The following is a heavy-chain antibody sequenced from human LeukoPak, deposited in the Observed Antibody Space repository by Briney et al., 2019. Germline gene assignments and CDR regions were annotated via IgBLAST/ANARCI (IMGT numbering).Heavy chain of an antibody. D-gene: IGHD3-22*01. J-gene: IGHJ4*02. V-gene: IGHV3-7*01. CDR1: GFTFSSYW. Sequence: GGSLRLSCAASGFTFSSYWMSWVRQAPGKGLEWVANIKQDGSEEYYVDSVKGRFTISRDNAKNSLYLQMNSLRAEDTAVYYCARDSYDSSGPLPVDYWGQGTLVTVSS. CDR2: IKQDGSEE. CDR3: ARDSYDSSGPLPVDY.